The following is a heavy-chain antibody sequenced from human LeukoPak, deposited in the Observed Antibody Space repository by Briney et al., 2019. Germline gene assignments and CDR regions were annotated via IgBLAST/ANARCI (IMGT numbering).Heavy chain of an antibody. D-gene: IGHD2-15*01. CDR1: GFTFSNYN. J-gene: IGHJ3*02. Sequence: GGSLRLSCAASGFTFSNYNMNWVRQAPGKGLEWVSFISSSRGYINYADSVKGRFTISRDNAKNSLYLQINSLRAEDTAVYCCARTYCSGGSCYSGAFDIWGQGTIVTVSS. CDR3: ARTYCSGGSCYSGAFDI. CDR2: ISSSRGYI. V-gene: IGHV3-21*01.